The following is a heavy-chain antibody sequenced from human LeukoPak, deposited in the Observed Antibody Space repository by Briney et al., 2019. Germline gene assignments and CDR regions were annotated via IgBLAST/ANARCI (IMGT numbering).Heavy chain of an antibody. CDR1: GFTFSSYA. J-gene: IGHJ4*02. V-gene: IGHV3-23*01. CDR3: ASQWELHKFDY. D-gene: IGHD1-26*01. CDR2: ISGSGGST. Sequence: GGSLRLSCAASGFTFSSYAMSWVRQAPGKGLEWVPAISGSGGSTYYADSVKGRFTISRDNSKNTLYLQMNSLRAEDTAVYYCASQWELHKFDYWGQGTLVTVSS.